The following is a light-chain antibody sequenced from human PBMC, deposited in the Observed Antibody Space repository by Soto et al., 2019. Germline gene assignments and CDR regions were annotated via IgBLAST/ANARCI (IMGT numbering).Light chain of an antibody. CDR2: RAS. CDR3: QQYNSYSGT. Sequence: DIQMTQSPSTLSASVGDRVTITCRASQSISIWLAWYQQKPGKAPKLLIYRASTLESGLPSRFSGSGSGTEFTLTISSLQPDDFATYYCQQYNSYSGTFGQGTKVEIK. V-gene: IGKV1-5*03. J-gene: IGKJ1*01. CDR1: QSISIW.